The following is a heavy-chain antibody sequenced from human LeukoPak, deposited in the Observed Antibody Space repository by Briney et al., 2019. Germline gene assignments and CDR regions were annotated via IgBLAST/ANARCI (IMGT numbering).Heavy chain of an antibody. CDR2: ISSSSSTI. D-gene: IGHD5-24*01. CDR3: ARDSDGFQGRYYFDY. CDR1: GFTFSSYS. V-gene: IGHV3-48*01. Sequence: GGSLRLSCAASGFTFSSYSMNWVRQAPGKGLEWVSYISSSSSTIYYADSVKGRFTISRDNAKNSLYLQMNSLRAEDTAVYYCARDSDGFQGRYYFDYWGQGTLVTVSS. J-gene: IGHJ4*02.